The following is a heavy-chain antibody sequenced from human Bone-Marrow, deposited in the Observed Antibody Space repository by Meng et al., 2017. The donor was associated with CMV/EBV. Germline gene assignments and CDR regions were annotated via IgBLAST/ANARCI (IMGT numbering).Heavy chain of an antibody. D-gene: IGHD6-13*01. CDR3: ARSWYSSSWHHTDY. J-gene: IGHJ4*02. CDR2: INHSGST. Sequence: SETLSLTCAVYGGSFSGYYWSWIRQPPGKGLEWIGEINHSGSTNYNPSLKSRVTISVDTSKNQFSLKLSSVTAADTAVYYCARSWYSSSWHHTDYWGQGTLVTVSS. CDR1: GGSFSGYY. V-gene: IGHV4-34*01.